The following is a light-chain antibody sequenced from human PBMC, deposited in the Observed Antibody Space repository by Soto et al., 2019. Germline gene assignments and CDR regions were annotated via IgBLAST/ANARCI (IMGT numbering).Light chain of an antibody. CDR3: SSWTSSSTLL. CDR2: EVI. J-gene: IGLJ2*01. Sequence: QSALTQPASVSGSPGQSITISCTGTSSDVGGAYNYVSWYQQHPGKAPKLMIYEVIHRPSGVSNRFSGSKSGNTASLNISGLQAEDEADYYCSSWTSSSTLLFSGGTKLTVL. V-gene: IGLV2-14*01. CDR1: SSDVGGAYNY.